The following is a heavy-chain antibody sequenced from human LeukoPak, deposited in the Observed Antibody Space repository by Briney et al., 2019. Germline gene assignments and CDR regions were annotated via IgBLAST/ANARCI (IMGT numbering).Heavy chain of an antibody. Sequence: GGSLRLSCAASGFTFSSYEIHWVRQAPGKGLEWVSKIGGIGSIMYADSVKGRFTISTDSAKSSVYLQMNGLRAEDTAVHYCARRLPYYGMDVWGQGTTVTVSS. J-gene: IGHJ6*02. CDR3: ARRLPYYGMDV. CDR1: GFTFSSYE. CDR2: IGGIGSIM. V-gene: IGHV3-48*03.